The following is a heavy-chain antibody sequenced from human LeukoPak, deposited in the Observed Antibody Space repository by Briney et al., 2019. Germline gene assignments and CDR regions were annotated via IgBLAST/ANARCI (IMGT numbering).Heavy chain of an antibody. J-gene: IGHJ4*02. CDR3: ARGLEWWLPRLDY. CDR1: GFTFSSYA. Sequence: WGSLRLSCAASGFTFSSYAMHWVRQPPGKGLEWVAVISYDGSNKYYADPVKGRFTISRDNSKNTLYLQMNSLRAEDTAVYYCARGLEWWLPRLDYWGQGTLVTVSS. CDR2: ISYDGSNK. D-gene: IGHD2-15*01. V-gene: IGHV3-30-3*01.